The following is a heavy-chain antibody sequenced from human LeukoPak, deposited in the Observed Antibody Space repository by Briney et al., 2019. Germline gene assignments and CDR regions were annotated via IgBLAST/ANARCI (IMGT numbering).Heavy chain of an antibody. CDR2: IYYSGST. V-gene: IGHV4-39*07. Sequence: SETLSLTCTVSGGSISSSSYYWGWIRQPPGKGLEWIGSIYYSGSTYYNPSLKSRVTISVDTSKNQFSLKLSSVTAADTAVYYCARIYGSGSYYNEDYWGQGTLVTVSS. CDR3: ARIYGSGSYYNEDY. J-gene: IGHJ4*02. CDR1: GGSISSSSYY. D-gene: IGHD3-10*01.